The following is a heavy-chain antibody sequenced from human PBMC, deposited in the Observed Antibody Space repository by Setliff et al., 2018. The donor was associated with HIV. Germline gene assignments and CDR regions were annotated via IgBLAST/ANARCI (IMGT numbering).Heavy chain of an antibody. V-gene: IGHV2-70*04. CDR2: IDWEDDK. CDR1: GFSLSTTGLR. CDR3: ARTYGSASKLDY. Sequence: SGPTLVNPTQTLTLTCTFSGFSLSTTGLRVTWIRQPPGKALEWLARIDWEDDKFYSTSLKTRLTISKDTSKNQVFLTMTNMAPVETAPYYCARTYGSASKLDYWGQGTLVTV. J-gene: IGHJ4*02. D-gene: IGHD3-10*01.